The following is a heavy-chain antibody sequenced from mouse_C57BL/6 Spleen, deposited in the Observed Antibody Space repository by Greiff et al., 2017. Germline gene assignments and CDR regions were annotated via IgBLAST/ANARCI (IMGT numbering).Heavy chain of an antibody. Sequence: EVMLVESGGGLVKPGGSLKLSCAASGFTFSDYGMHWVRQAPEKGLEWVAYISSGSSTIYYADTVKGRFTISRDNAKNTLFLQMTSLRSEDTAMYYCARGGQLRLQIDYWGQGTTLTVSS. J-gene: IGHJ2*01. D-gene: IGHD3-2*02. V-gene: IGHV5-17*01. CDR2: ISSGSSTI. CDR3: ARGGQLRLQIDY. CDR1: GFTFSDYG.